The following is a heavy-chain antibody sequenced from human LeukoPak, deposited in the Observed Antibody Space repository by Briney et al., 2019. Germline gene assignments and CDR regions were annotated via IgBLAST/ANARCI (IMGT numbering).Heavy chain of an antibody. D-gene: IGHD3-22*01. J-gene: IGHJ4*02. Sequence: GASVKVSCKASGYTFTSYDINWVRQAPGQGLGWMGWINPNRGGTNYAQKLQGRVTMTRDTTISTAYMELSRLRSDDTAVYYCATHPSDYDSSGYYYDYWYYFDYWGQGTLVTVSS. CDR3: ATHPSDYDSSGYYYDYWYYFDY. CDR2: INPNRGGT. V-gene: IGHV1-2*02. CDR1: GYTFTSYD.